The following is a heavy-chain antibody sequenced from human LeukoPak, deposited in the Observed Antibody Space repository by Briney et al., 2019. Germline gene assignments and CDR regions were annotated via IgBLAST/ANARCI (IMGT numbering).Heavy chain of an antibody. V-gene: IGHV1-24*01. CDR2: FEPADGET. Sequence: GPVKVSCKVSGDTLTELSMHWVRQAPGKGLEWMGGFEPADGETFYAQKFQGRVTMTEDTSTDTAYMELSSLRSDDTAVYYCVTAYYYDTKGYFADWGQGTLVTVSS. J-gene: IGHJ4*02. D-gene: IGHD3-22*01. CDR3: VTAYYYDTKGYFAD. CDR1: GDTLTELS.